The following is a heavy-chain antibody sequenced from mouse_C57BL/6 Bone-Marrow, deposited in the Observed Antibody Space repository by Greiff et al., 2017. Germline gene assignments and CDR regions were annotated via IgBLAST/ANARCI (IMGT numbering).Heavy chain of an antibody. J-gene: IGHJ2*01. Sequence: QVQLQQSGPELVKPGASVKISCKASGYTFTDYYINWVKQRPGQGLEWIGWIFPGSGSTYYNEKFKGKATLTVDKSSSTAYMLLSSLTSEDSAVYFCARSGYYDYDGYFDYWGQGTTLTGSS. V-gene: IGHV1-75*01. D-gene: IGHD2-4*01. CDR3: ARSGYYDYDGYFDY. CDR1: GYTFTDYY. CDR2: IFPGSGST.